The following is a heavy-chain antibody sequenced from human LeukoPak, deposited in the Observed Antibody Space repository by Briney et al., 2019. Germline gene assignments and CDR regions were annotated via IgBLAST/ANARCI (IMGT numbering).Heavy chain of an antibody. D-gene: IGHD6-6*01. CDR2: IYTSGST. Sequence: PSETLSLTCTVSGGSISSYYWSWIRQPPGKGLEWIGYIYTSGSTNYNPSLKSRVTISVGTSKNQFSLKLSSVTAADTAVYYCARSYSSSSYFDYWGQGTLVTVSS. J-gene: IGHJ4*02. V-gene: IGHV4-4*09. CDR1: GGSISSYY. CDR3: ARSYSSSSYFDY.